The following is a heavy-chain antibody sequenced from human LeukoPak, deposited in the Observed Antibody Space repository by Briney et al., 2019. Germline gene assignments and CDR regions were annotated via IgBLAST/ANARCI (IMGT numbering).Heavy chain of an antibody. CDR3: ASVQSRSPAPIDY. CDR2: INPNSGGT. J-gene: IGHJ4*02. Sequence: ASVKVSCKASGYTFTGYYMHWVRQAPGQGLEWMGWINPNSGGTNYAQKFQGRVTMTRDTSITTAYMELSRLKSDDTAVYYCASVQSRSPAPIDYWGQGTLVTVSS. CDR1: GYTFTGYY. D-gene: IGHD6-6*01. V-gene: IGHV1-2*02.